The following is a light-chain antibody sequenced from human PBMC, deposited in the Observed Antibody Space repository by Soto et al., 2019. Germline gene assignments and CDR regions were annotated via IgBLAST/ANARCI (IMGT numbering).Light chain of an antibody. Sequence: QSVLTQPASVSGSPGQSIIISCTGTSSDVGGYNYVSWYQHHPGKGPKLIIYEVNNRPSGVSDRFSDSKSGNKASLTISNLEAEDESDYYCGSYTSTDTPFVFGTGTKVTV. CDR2: EVN. CDR3: GSYTSTDTPFV. J-gene: IGLJ1*01. CDR1: SSDVGGYNY. V-gene: IGLV2-14*01.